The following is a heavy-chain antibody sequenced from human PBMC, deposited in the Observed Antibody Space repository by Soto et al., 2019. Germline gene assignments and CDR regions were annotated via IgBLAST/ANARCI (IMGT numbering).Heavy chain of an antibody. D-gene: IGHD5-18*01. J-gene: IGHJ6*02. CDR2: ISSSSSTI. CDR3: ARDMRDTAIPYGMDV. Sequence: GGSLRLSCAASGFTFSSYSMNWVRQAPGKGLEWVSYISSSSSTIYYADSVKGRFTISRDNAKNSLYLQMNSLRDEDTAVYYCARDMRDTAIPYGMDVWGQGTTVTVSS. V-gene: IGHV3-48*02. CDR1: GFTFSSYS.